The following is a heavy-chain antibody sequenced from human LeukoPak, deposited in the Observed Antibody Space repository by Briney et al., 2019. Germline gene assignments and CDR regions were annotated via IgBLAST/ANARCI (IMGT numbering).Heavy chain of an antibody. V-gene: IGHV3-49*04. Sequence: PGGSLRLSCTASGFTFGDYDMSWVRQAPGKGLVWVGFIRSKAYGGTTEYAASAKGRFTISRDDSKSIAYLQMNSLKTEDTAVYYCTRVRGRYGFDYWGQGTLVTVSS. CDR3: TRVRGRYGFDY. D-gene: IGHD5-18*01. CDR2: IRSKAYGGTT. CDR1: GFTFGDYD. J-gene: IGHJ4*02.